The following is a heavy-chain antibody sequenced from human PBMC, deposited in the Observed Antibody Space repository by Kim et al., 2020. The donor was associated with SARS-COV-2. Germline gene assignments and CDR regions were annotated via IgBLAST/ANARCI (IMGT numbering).Heavy chain of an antibody. D-gene: IGHD4-17*01. V-gene: IGHV5-51*01. Sequence: RYSPSFQGQITTSADKSISTAYLQWSSMKASDTAMYYCARVKSDYGDFDYWGQGTLVTVSS. CDR3: ARVKSDYGDFDY. J-gene: IGHJ4*02.